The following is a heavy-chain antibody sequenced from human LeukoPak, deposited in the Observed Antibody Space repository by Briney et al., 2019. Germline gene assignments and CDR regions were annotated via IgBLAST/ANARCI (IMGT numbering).Heavy chain of an antibody. CDR1: GGTFSSYA. CDR2: IIPIFGTA. D-gene: IGHD6-6*01. Sequence: ASVKVSCKASGGTFSSYAISWVRQAPGQGLEWMGGIIPIFGTANYAQKFQGRVTITADESTSTAYMELSSLRSEDTAVYYCARDTRPSSSIAARPGYNYGMDVWGQGTTVTVSS. J-gene: IGHJ6*02. CDR3: ARDTRPSSSIAARPGYNYGMDV. V-gene: IGHV1-69*13.